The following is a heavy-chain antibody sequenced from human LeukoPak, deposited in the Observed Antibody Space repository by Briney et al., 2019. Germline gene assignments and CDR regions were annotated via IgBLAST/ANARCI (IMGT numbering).Heavy chain of an antibody. CDR3: AKDGGEYYDILTGYYPRLYYMDV. V-gene: IGHV3-20*04. J-gene: IGHJ6*03. CDR1: GFTFDDFG. Sequence: GGSLRLSCAASGFTFDDFGMSWVRQAPGKGLEWVSGINWIGGSTGYADSVKGRFTISRDSAKNSLYLQMNSLRAEDTAVYYCAKDGGEYYDILTGYYPRLYYMDVWGKGTTVTISS. D-gene: IGHD3-9*01. CDR2: INWIGGST.